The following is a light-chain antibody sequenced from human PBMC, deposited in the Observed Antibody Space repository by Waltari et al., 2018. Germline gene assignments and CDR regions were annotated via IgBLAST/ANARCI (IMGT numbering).Light chain of an antibody. V-gene: IGKV4-1*01. CDR2: WES. Sequence: DIVMTQSPDSLAVSLGERATINCKSSQSILYSADNGNYLPWYQKKPGQPPRLLIYWESTRASGVPDRFSGAGSGTDFNFTISSLQAEDVAVYYCQQYYSSPLTFGPGTKVDIK. CDR3: QQYYSSPLT. J-gene: IGKJ3*01. CDR1: QSILYSADNGNY.